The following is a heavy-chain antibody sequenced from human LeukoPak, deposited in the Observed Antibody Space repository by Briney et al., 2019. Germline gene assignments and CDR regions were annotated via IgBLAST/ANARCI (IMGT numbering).Heavy chain of an antibody. CDR3: ARDGGAPGPIYGDY. D-gene: IGHD4-23*01. CDR2: ISAYNGNT. Sequence: ASVKVSCKASGYTFTSYGISWVRQAPGQGLERMRWISAYNGNTNYAQKLQDRVTMTTDTSTSTAYMELRSLRSDDTAVYYCARDGGAPGPIYGDYWGQGTPVTVSS. V-gene: IGHV1-18*01. J-gene: IGHJ4*02. CDR1: GYTFTSYG.